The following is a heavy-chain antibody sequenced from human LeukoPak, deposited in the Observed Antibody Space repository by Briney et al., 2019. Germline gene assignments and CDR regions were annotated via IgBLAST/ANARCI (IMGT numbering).Heavy chain of an antibody. D-gene: IGHD2-2*01. CDR2: ISWNSGSI. Sequence: GRSLRLSCAASGFTFDDYAMHWVRQAPGKGLEWVSGISWNSGSIGYADSVKGRFTISRDNAKNSLYLQMNSLRAEDTALYYCAKDMGPYIVVVPAAPRHYYYYGMDVWGQGTTVTVSS. J-gene: IGHJ6*02. V-gene: IGHV3-9*01. CDR3: AKDMGPYIVVVPAAPRHYYYYGMDV. CDR1: GFTFDDYA.